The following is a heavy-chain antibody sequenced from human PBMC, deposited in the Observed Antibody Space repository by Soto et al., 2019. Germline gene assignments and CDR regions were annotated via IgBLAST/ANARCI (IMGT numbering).Heavy chain of an antibody. Sequence: SETLSLTCTVSGGSISSYDWRWIRQPPGKGLEWIGYIYYSGSTNYNPSLKSRVTISVDTSKNQFSLKLSSVTAADTAVYYCARDLMVISDDYYYYVMDVWGQGTTVPVSS. V-gene: IGHV4-59*01. CDR2: IYYSGST. J-gene: IGHJ6*02. CDR3: ARDLMVISDDYYYYVMDV. D-gene: IGHD2-8*01. CDR1: GGSISSYD.